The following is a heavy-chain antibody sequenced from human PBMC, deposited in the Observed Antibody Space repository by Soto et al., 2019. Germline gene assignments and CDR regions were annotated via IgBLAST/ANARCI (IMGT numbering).Heavy chain of an antibody. J-gene: IGHJ4*02. CDR1: GFPFSTYG. CDR3: VKDHCGGDCYSNPYFDY. D-gene: IGHD2-21*02. CDR2: IWYDGSKK. V-gene: IGHV3-33*06. Sequence: QVQLVESGGGVVQPGRSLRLSCAASGFPFSTYGIHWVRQAPGKGLEWLAVIWYDGSKKYYADSVQGRFTISRDNSEKIGYLQMNSLRADDTAVYYCVKDHCGGDCYSNPYFDYWGQGTLVTVSS.